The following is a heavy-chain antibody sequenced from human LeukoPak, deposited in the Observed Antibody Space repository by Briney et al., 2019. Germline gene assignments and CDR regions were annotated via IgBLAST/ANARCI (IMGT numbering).Heavy chain of an antibody. CDR2: INPNNGGT. J-gene: IGHJ4*02. Sequence: GASVKVSCKASGYTFTRYYIHWVRQAPGQGLEWMGRINPNNGGTNYAQKFQGRVTMTRDTSVNTAYMELSGLRSDDTAVYYCARGQLGDFDYWGQGALVIVSS. V-gene: IGHV1-2*06. D-gene: IGHD1-1*01. CDR3: ARGQLGDFDY. CDR1: GYTFTRYY.